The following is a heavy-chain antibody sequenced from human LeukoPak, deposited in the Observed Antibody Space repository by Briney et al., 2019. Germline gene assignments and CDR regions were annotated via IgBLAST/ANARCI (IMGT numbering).Heavy chain of an antibody. CDR3: ARGAHYHDSSQGYDY. CDR2: INPNSGGT. Sequence: GASVKASCKASGYTFTGYYTHWVRPAPGQGLEWMGWINPNSGGTNYAQKFRGRVTMTRDTSISTAYMELRRLRSDDTAVYYCARGAHYHDSSQGYDYWGQGTLVTVSS. CDR1: GYTFTGYY. J-gene: IGHJ4*02. D-gene: IGHD3-22*01. V-gene: IGHV1-2*02.